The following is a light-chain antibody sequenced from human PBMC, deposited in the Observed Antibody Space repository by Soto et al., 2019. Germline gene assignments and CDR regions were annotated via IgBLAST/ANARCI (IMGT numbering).Light chain of an antibody. CDR2: EVS. CDR3: SSYTSSSTPPGVV. Sequence: QSALTQPASVSGSPGQSITISCTGTSSDVGGYNYVSWYQQHPGKAPKLMIYEVSNRPSGVSNRFSGSKSGNTASLTISGLQAEDEDDYYCSSYTSSSTPPGVVFGGGTKLTVL. CDR1: SSDVGGYNY. J-gene: IGLJ2*01. V-gene: IGLV2-14*01.